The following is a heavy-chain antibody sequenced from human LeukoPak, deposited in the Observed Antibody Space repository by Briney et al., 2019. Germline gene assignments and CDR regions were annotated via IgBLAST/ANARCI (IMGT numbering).Heavy chain of an antibody. CDR3: ARETPLRYFDP. CDR1: GGSISSYY. Sequence: ASETLSLTCTVSGGSISSYYWSWIRQPPGKGLEWIGYIYYSGSTNYNPSLKSRVTISVDTSKNQFSLKLSSVTAADTAVYYCARETPLRYFDPWGQGTLVTVSS. CDR2: IYYSGST. J-gene: IGHJ5*02. D-gene: IGHD3-9*01. V-gene: IGHV4-59*12.